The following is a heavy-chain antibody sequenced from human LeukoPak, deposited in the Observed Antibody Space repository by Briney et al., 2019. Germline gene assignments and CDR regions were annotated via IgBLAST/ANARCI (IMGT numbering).Heavy chain of an antibody. CDR3: ARSTFKLYGSGSYECWFDP. J-gene: IGHJ5*02. Sequence: GGSLRLSCAASGXTFDDYGVSWVRQAPGKGLEWVSGINWNGGSTGYADSVKGRFTISRDNAKNSLYLQMNSLRAEDTALYYCARSTFKLYGSGSYECWFDPWGQGTLVTVSS. CDR1: GXTFDDYG. CDR2: INWNGGST. V-gene: IGHV3-20*04. D-gene: IGHD3-10*01.